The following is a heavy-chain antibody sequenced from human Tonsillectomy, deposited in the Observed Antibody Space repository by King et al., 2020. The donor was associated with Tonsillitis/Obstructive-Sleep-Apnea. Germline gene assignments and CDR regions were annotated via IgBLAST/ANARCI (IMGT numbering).Heavy chain of an antibody. D-gene: IGHD4-11*01. CDR2: INHSGST. CDR3: ARRDYSTLYYYYYMDV. CDR1: GGSFSGYY. J-gene: IGHJ6*03. V-gene: IGHV4-34*01. Sequence: VQLQQWGAGLLKPSETLSLTCAVSGGSFSGYYWSWIRQHPGKGLEWIGEINHSGSTNYNPSLKSRVTISVDTSKNQFSLKVSSVTAADTAVYYCARRDYSTLYYYYYMDVWGEGTTVTVSS.